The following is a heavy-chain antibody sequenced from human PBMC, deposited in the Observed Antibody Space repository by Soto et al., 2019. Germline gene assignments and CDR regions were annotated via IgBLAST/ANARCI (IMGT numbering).Heavy chain of an antibody. CDR2: IYYSGST. V-gene: IGHV4-39*01. CDR1: GGSISSSSYY. Sequence: SETLSLTCTFSGGSISSSSYYWGWIRQPPGKGLEWIGSIYYSGSTYYNPPLKSRVTISVDTSKNQFSLKLSSVTAADTAVYYCARRSIAAAGKWDYWGQGTLVTVSS. J-gene: IGHJ4*02. D-gene: IGHD6-13*01. CDR3: ARRSIAAAGKWDY.